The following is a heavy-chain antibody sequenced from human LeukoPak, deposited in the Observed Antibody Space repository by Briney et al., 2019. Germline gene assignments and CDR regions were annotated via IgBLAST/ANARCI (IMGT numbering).Heavy chain of an antibody. V-gene: IGHV3-7*01. CDR2: IKQDGSAK. D-gene: IGHD4-17*01. CDR1: GFTFSSYW. Sequence: PGGSLRLSCAASGFTFSSYWMSWVRQAPGKGLEWVANIKQDGSAKYYVDSVQGRFTISRDNAKNSLYLQMNSLRAEDTAVYYCARVLTTVTRFDYWGQGTLVTVSS. CDR3: ARVLTTVTRFDY. J-gene: IGHJ4*02.